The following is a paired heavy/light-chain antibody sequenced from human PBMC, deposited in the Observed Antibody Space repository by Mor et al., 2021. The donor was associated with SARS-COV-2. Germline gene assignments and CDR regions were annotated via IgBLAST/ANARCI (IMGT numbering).Heavy chain of an antibody. Sequence: QVRLQESGPGLVKPSETLSLSCSVSGGPIYRTSYFGVWIRQRPGKGLEWIGSVQYTGNFDYNPSLKSRVTMSLDPSRNQFSLKLTSVTAADTAVYFCARGFVRGRAWFDTWGQGTLVSVSS. CDR3: ARGFVRGRAWFDT. J-gene: IGHJ5*02. CDR2: VQYTGNF. V-gene: IGHV4-39*07. CDR1: GGPIYRTSYF.
Light chain of an antibody. J-gene: IGLJ2*01. V-gene: IGLV1-47*02. Sequence: QSVLTQPPSASGTPGQRVTISCSGGTSTIGSNSVYWYQQVPGTAPRLIIYSDNQRPSGVPDRFSGSKSGTSASLAISGLRSEDEADYYCATWDDGLSVVFGGGTKVTVL. CDR2: SDN. CDR1: TSTIGSNS. CDR3: ATWDDGLSVV.